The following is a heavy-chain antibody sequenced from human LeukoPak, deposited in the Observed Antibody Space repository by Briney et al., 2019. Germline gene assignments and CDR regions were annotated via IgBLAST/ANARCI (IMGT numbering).Heavy chain of an antibody. J-gene: IGHJ4*02. Sequence: PSETLSLTCAVYGGSFSGYYWSWIRQPPGKGLESIGEINHSGSTNSNPSLKSRVTISVDASKNQFSLKLSSVTAADTAVYYCARGGWELPEGSLGYWGQGTLVTVSS. CDR1: GGSFSGYY. V-gene: IGHV4-34*01. CDR3: ARGGWELPEGSLGY. D-gene: IGHD1-26*01. CDR2: INHSGST.